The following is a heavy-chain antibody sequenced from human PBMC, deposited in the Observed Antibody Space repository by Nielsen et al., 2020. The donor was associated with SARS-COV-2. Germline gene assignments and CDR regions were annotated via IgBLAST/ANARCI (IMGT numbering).Heavy chain of an antibody. CDR2: IYYSGST. Sequence: SETLSLTCTVSGGSISSGGYYWSWIRQHPGKGLEWIGYIYYSGSTYYNPSLKSRVTISVDTSKNQFSLKLSSVTAADTAVYYCARDTCSSTSCNLDYWGQGTLVTVSS. CDR3: ARDTCSSTSCNLDY. D-gene: IGHD2-2*01. J-gene: IGHJ4*02. V-gene: IGHV4-31*03. CDR1: GGSISSGGYY.